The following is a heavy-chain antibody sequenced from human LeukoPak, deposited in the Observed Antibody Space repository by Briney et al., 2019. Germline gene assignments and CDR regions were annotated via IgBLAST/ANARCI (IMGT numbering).Heavy chain of an antibody. V-gene: IGHV3-53*01. Sequence: GGSLRLSCAASGFAFGDYYMSWIRQAPGKGLEWVSFIYSDNTHYSDSVNGRVTITRDNSKNTQYLQRNSLRAEDTAVYYCARGQVGTSSSDYWGQRTLVTVS. CDR3: ARGQVGTSSSDY. D-gene: IGHD1-1*01. J-gene: IGHJ4*02. CDR2: IYSDNT. CDR1: GFAFGDYY.